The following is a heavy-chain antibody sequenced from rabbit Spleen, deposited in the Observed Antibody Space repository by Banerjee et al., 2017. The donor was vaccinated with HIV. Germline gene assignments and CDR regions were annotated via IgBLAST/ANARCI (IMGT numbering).Heavy chain of an antibody. V-gene: IGHV1S45*01. D-gene: IGHD1-1*01. CDR3: GRNYVNAFDP. CDR2: INTGGSGSG. J-gene: IGHJ2*01. CDR1: GFSFSNKAV. Sequence: QEQLVESGGGLVKPEGSLKLSCTASGFSFSNKAVMCWVRQAPGKGLEWIGCINTGGSGSGYYASWAKGRFAISKTSSTTVTLQMTSLTAADTATYFCGRNYVNAFDPWGQGTLVTVS.